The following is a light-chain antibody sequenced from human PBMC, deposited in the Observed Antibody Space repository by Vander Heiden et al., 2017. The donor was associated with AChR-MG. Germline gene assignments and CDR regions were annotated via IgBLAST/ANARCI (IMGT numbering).Light chain of an antibody. CDR2: EDS. V-gene: IGLV3-10*01. CDR1: ALPTKY. Sequence: SYELTQPPSVSVSPGQTARITRPGGALPTKYAYWYQQKAGQAHVMVIYEDSKRPSGIPERFSASTSGTMAILTISGAQVEDEADYYCFSTDSSGNQRVFGRGTTLT. J-gene: IGLJ3*02. CDR3: FSTDSSGNQRV.